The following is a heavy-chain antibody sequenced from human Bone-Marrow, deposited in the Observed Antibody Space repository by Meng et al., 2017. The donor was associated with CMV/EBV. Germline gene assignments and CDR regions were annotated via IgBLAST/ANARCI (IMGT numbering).Heavy chain of an antibody. Sequence: QVEGLELAPGRERVSVTLCLTCHVSGGYLSGYYGRCVRQPAGTGVECIGSIYTSGSTTYNPSLKSRVTMSVDTSKNQFSLKLSSVTAADTGVYDCASNLGGGDNAYWGQGTLVTVSS. CDR3: ASNLGGGDNAY. D-gene: IGHD4-17*01. V-gene: IGHV4-4*07. J-gene: IGHJ4*02. CDR1: GGYLSGYY. CDR2: IYTSGST.